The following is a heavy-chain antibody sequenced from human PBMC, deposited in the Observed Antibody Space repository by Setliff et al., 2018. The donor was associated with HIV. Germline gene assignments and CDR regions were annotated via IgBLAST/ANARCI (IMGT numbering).Heavy chain of an antibody. CDR3: VRGSGYYYFDN. CDR2: MNTDGSST. V-gene: IGHV3-74*01. J-gene: IGHJ4*02. Sequence: LRLSCAASGFTLSDYYMDWVRQAPGRGLEWVFGMNTDGSSTRYADSVKGRFTISRDNAKNMLYLQMNSLSADDTAVYYCVRGSGYYYFDNWGQGALVTVSS. D-gene: IGHD3-22*01. CDR1: GFTLSDYY.